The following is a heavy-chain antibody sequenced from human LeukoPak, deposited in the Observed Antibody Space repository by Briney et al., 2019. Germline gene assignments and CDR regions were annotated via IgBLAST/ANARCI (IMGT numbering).Heavy chain of an antibody. J-gene: IGHJ5*02. CDR3: ARGYCSSTSCPNWFDP. CDR2: INPSGGST. CDR1: GYTFTSYY. Sequence: ASVKVSCKASGYTFTSYYMHWVRQAPGQGLEWIGIINPSGGSTSYAQKLQGRVTMTRDTSTSTVYMELSSLRSEDTAVYYCARGYCSSTSCPNWFDPWGQGTLVTVSS. V-gene: IGHV1-46*01. D-gene: IGHD2-2*01.